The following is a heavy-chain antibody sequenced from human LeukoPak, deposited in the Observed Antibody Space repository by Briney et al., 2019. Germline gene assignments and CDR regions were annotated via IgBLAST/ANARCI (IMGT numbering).Heavy chain of an antibody. V-gene: IGHV3-30*18. D-gene: IGHD3-9*01. CDR1: GFTFSSYG. J-gene: IGHJ4*02. CDR3: AKASYDILTGYYQDYFDY. Sequence: PGRSLRLSCAASGFTFSSYGMHWVRQAPGKGLEWVAVISYDGSNKYYADSVKGRFTISRDNSKNTLYLQMNSLRAEDTAVYYCAKASYDILTGYYQDYFDYWGQGTLVTVSS. CDR2: ISYDGSNK.